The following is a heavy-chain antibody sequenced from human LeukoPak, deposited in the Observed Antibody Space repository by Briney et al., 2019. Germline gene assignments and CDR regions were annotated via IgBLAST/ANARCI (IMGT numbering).Heavy chain of an antibody. CDR1: GGSISSSSYY. V-gene: IGHV4-39*07. CDR3: AITQYHDTVGSSDAFDI. CDR2: IYYSGST. D-gene: IGHD2-8*02. J-gene: IGHJ3*02. Sequence: PSETLSLTCTVSGGSISSSSYYWGWIRQPPGKGLEWIGSIYYSGSTYYNPSLKSRVTISVDTSKNQFSLKLSSVTAADTAVYYCAITQYHDTVGSSDAFDIWGQGTIITVSS.